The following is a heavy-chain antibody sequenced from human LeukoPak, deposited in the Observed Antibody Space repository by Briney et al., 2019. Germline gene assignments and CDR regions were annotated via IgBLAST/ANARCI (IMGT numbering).Heavy chain of an antibody. J-gene: IGHJ4*02. V-gene: IGHV4-34*01. CDR1: GGSFSGYY. CDR3: ARAGSVLMVCAIDY. Sequence: PSETLSLTCAVYGGSFSGYYWSWIRQPPGKGLEWIGEINHSGSTNYNPSLKSRVTISVDTSKNQFSLKLSSVTAADTAVYYCARAGSVLMVCAIDYWGQGTLVTVSS. CDR2: INHSGST. D-gene: IGHD2-8*01.